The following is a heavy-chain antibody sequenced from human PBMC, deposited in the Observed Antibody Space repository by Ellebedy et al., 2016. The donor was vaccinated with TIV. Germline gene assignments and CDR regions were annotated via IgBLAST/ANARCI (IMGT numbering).Heavy chain of an antibody. CDR2: INHSGNT. CDR1: GGSFSGYY. Sequence: GSLRLSXAVYGGSFSGYYWSWIRQPPGKGLEWIGEINHSGNTNYNVSLKSRLTISVDTSKNQFSLKLSSVTAADTAVYYCARGRYPSPMVDYWGRGTLVTVSS. J-gene: IGHJ4*02. CDR3: ARGRYPSPMVDY. D-gene: IGHD4/OR15-4a*01. V-gene: IGHV4-34*01.